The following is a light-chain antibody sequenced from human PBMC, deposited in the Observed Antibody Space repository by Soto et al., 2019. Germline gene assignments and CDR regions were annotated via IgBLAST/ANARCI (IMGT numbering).Light chain of an antibody. V-gene: IGKV1-5*03. CDR1: QSISSW. CDR3: QQYNSYSL. Sequence: DIQMTQSPSTLSASVGDRVTITCRAIQSISSWLAWYQQKPGKAPKLLIYKASSLESGVPSRFSGSGSGTEFTLTISSLQPDDFATYYCQQYNSYSLFGQGTKLEIK. J-gene: IGKJ2*01. CDR2: KAS.